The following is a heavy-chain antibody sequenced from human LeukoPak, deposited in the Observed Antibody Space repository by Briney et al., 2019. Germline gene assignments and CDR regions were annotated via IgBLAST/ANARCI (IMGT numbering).Heavy chain of an antibody. CDR2: INLNNDDT. D-gene: IGHD3-10*01. J-gene: IGHJ4*02. Sequence: ASVKVSCKASGYTFTGYYLHWVRQAPGQGLEWMGWINLNNDDTNYAQKFQGWVTMTRDTSISTAYMELSRLTSDDTAVYYCARGAGDVSDYWGQGTLVTVSS. V-gene: IGHV1-2*04. CDR1: GYTFTGYY. CDR3: ARGAGDVSDY.